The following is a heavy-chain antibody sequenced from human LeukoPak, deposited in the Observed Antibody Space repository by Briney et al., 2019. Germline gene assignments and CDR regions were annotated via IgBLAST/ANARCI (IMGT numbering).Heavy chain of an antibody. CDR2: IWYDGSNK. CDR1: GFTFSSYG. V-gene: IGHV3-33*01. Sequence: PGRSLRLSCAASGFTFSSYGMHWVRQAPGKGLEWVGVIWYDGSNKYYADSVKGRFTFSRDNSKNTLYLLMNGLRAEDTAVYYCAREYYYDSSGYYSYYFDYWGQGTLVTVSS. CDR3: AREYYYDSSGYYSYYFDY. J-gene: IGHJ4*02. D-gene: IGHD3-22*01.